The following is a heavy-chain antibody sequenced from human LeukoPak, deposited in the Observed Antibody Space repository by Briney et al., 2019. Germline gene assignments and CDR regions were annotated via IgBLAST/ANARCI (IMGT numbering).Heavy chain of an antibody. CDR2: LHPEDREV. CDR3: ATAEQLV. D-gene: IGHD6-6*01. CDR1: GDTLTEIS. J-gene: IGHJ4*02. V-gene: IGHV1-24*01. Sequence: ASVKVSCRVSGDTLTEISIHWVRQTPGKGLEWMGGLHPEDREVIYAQKFQGRVTMTEDSSTDAAYMDLRSLRSEDTAVYYCATAEQLVWGQGALVTVSS.